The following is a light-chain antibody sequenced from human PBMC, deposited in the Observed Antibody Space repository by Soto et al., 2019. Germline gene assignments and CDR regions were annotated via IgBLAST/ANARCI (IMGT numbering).Light chain of an antibody. V-gene: IGKV3-20*01. CDR3: QHYGSSRT. CDR2: GAS. CDR1: ESVSSSY. J-gene: IGKJ5*01. Sequence: EIVLTQSPGTLALSPGERAALSCRASESVSSSYLAWYQQKPGKAPRLLIYGASSRATGIPDRLSGSGSGTDFTLTIRRLEPEDFAVYYCQHYGSSRTFGQGTRLEIK.